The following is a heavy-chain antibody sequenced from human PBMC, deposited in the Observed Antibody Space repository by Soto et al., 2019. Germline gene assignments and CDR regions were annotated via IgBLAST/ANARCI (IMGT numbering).Heavy chain of an antibody. CDR2: ISNNGGNT. Sequence: PGGSLRLSCSASGFTFSNSAMHWVRQAPGKGLEYVSAISNNGGNTYYADSVKGRFTISRDNSKNTLYLQMSSLRAEDTAVYYCVKGGTTIFRPSGAFDIWGQGTMVTVSS. CDR3: VKGGTTIFRPSGAFDI. V-gene: IGHV3-64D*06. J-gene: IGHJ3*02. CDR1: GFTFSNSA. D-gene: IGHD3-3*01.